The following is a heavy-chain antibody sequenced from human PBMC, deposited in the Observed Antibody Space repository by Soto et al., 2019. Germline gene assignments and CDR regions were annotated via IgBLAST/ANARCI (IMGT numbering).Heavy chain of an antibody. CDR1: GYTFIRNA. J-gene: IGHJ6*02. V-gene: IGHV1-3*04. CDR2: INTVNGNP. Sequence: QVQLVQSGAEVKMPGASVKLSCKAFGYTFIRNAMHWVRQAPGQMLEWMGWINTVNGNPKYSQPLQGRVTINRDTSARTVYMELSGLRSGETAVYYCARGAYPPGSNYFYGMDVWGLGATVSV. CDR3: ARGAYPPGSNYFYGMDV. D-gene: IGHD3-16*01.